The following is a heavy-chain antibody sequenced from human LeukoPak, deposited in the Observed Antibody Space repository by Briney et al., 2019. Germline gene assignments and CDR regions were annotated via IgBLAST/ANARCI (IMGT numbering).Heavy chain of an antibody. CDR2: ISYDGSNK. Sequence: GGSLRLSCAASGFTFSSYGMHWVRQAPGKGLEWVAVISYDGSNKYYADSVKGRFTISRDNSKNTLYLQMNSLRAEDTAVYYCAKTTRYFNSGSYQVYLDNYFDYWGQGTLVTVSS. V-gene: IGHV3-30*18. D-gene: IGHD1-26*01. J-gene: IGHJ4*02. CDR3: AKTTRYFNSGSYQVYLDNYFDY. CDR1: GFTFSSYG.